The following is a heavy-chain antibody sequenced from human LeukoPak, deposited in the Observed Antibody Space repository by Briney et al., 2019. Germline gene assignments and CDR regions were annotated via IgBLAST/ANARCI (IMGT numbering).Heavy chain of an antibody. D-gene: IGHD3-22*01. CDR2: ITSSSSYI. CDR1: GFTFSSYN. Sequence: PGGSLRLSCAASGFTFSSYNMNWVRQAPGKGLEWVSSITSSSSYIYYADSVKGRFTISRDNAKNSLYLQMNSLRAEDTAVYYCARVGSPYDSSGYYYWGQGTLVTVSS. CDR3: ARVGSPYDSSGYYY. V-gene: IGHV3-21*01. J-gene: IGHJ4*02.